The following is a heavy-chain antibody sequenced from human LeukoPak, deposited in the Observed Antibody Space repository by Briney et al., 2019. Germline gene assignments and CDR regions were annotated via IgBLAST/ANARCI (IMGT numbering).Heavy chain of an antibody. CDR2: ISYDGSNE. J-gene: IGHJ4*02. D-gene: IGHD4-23*01. Sequence: PGGSLRLSCAASGFTFSSYVMHWVRQAPGKGLEWVAIISYDGSNEYYADSVKGRFTISRDNAKNSMYLQMNSLRAEDTAIYYCTREQDREATATVVGDSWGQGTLVTVSS. V-gene: IGHV3-30*04. CDR1: GFTFSSYV. CDR3: TREQDREATATVVGDS.